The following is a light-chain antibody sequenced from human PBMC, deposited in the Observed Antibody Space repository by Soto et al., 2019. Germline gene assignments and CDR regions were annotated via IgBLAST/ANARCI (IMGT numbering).Light chain of an antibody. Sequence: QSALAQPPSVSGSPGQSVTISCTGTSSDVGGYNYVSWYQQYSGKAPKVMIYDVSKRPSGVPDRFSGSKSGNTASLTISGLQAEDEADYYCCSYAASNTFVFGTGTKVTVL. CDR3: CSYAASNTFV. CDR2: DVS. J-gene: IGLJ1*01. V-gene: IGLV2-11*01. CDR1: SSDVGGYNY.